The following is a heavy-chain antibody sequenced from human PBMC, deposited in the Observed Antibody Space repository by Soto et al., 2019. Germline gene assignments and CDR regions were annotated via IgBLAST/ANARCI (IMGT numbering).Heavy chain of an antibody. D-gene: IGHD3-22*01. CDR2: IYHSGST. J-gene: IGHJ5*02. CDR3: ARDASPHYYDSSGDCFDP. CDR1: GGSISSGGYS. V-gene: IGHV4-30-2*05. Sequence: SETLSLTCAVSGGSISSGGYSWSWIRQPPGKGLEWIGYIYHSGSTYYNPSLKSRVTISVDTSASTAYMELSSLRSEDTAVYYCARDASPHYYDSSGDCFDPWGQGTLVTVSS.